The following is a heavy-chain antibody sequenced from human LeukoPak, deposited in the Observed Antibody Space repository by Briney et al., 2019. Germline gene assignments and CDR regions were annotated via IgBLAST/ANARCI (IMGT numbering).Heavy chain of an antibody. CDR1: GYTFTGYY. J-gene: IGHJ5*02. CDR2: INPNSGGT. D-gene: IGHD2-2*01. Sequence: VASVKVSCKASGYTFTGYYMHWVRQAPGQGLEWMGWINPNSGGTNYAQKLQGRVTMTTDTSTSTAYMELRSLRSDDTAVYYCAREAIVVVPAAIGWFDPWGQGTLVTVSS. V-gene: IGHV1-2*02. CDR3: AREAIVVVPAAIGWFDP.